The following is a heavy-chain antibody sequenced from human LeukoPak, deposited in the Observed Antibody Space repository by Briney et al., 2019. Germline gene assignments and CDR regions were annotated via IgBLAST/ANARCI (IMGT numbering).Heavy chain of an antibody. J-gene: IGHJ4*02. V-gene: IGHV3-11*01. D-gene: IGHD6-13*01. CDR1: GFTFSDYY. CDR2: ISSSGSAI. CDR3: ARVGDQQLVKVGDY. Sequence: GGSLRLSCAASGFTFSDYYLSWIRQAPGKGLEWVSYISSSGSAIYYADSVKGRFTISRDNAKNSLYLQMNSLRAEDTAVYYCARVGDQQLVKVGDYWGQGTLVTVSS.